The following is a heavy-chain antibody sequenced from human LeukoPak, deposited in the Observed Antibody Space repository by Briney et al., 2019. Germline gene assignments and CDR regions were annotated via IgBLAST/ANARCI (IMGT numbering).Heavy chain of an antibody. CDR2: ISWNSGSI. D-gene: IGHD1-26*01. V-gene: IGHV3-9*01. Sequence: GGSLRLSCAASGFTFDDYAMHWVRQAPGKGLEWVSGISWNSGSIGYADSVKGRFTISRDNSKNTLYLQMNSLRAEDTAVYYCAKFVWDVWELLYFDYWGQGTLVTVSS. CDR1: GFTFDDYA. J-gene: IGHJ4*02. CDR3: AKFVWDVWELLYFDY.